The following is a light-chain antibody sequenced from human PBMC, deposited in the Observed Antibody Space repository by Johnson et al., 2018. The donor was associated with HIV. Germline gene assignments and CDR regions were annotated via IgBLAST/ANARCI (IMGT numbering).Light chain of an antibody. CDR3: GKWDNNLSTGPV. V-gene: IGLV1-51*02. CDR1: SSTIGNNY. J-gene: IGLJ1*01. CDR2: KNT. Sequence: QSVLTQPPSVSAAPGQKVTISCSGSSSTIGNNYVSWYQLLPGTAPKLLIYKNTQRPSGIPDRFSGSKSGTSATLGITGLQTGDGADYYCGKWDNNLSTGPVFGTGTKVTVL.